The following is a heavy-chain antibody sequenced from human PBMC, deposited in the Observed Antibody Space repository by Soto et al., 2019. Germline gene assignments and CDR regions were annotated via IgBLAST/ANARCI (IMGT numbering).Heavy chain of an antibody. CDR3: ARGGIAAAGTVRWLDP. CDR1: GGSFSGYY. CDR2: INHSGST. V-gene: IGHV4-34*01. D-gene: IGHD6-13*01. J-gene: IGHJ5*02. Sequence: TLSLTCAVYGGSFSGYYWSWIRQPPGKGLEWIGEINHSGSTNYNPSLKSRVTISVDTSKNQFSLKLSSVTAADTAVYYCARGGIAAAGTVRWLDPWGQGTLVTVSS.